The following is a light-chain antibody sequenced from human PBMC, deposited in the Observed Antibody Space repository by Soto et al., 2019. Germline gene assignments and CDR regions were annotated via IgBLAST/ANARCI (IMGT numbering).Light chain of an antibody. Sequence: EIVLTQSPGTLSLSPGERATLSCRASQSVSSSYLAWYQQTPGQAPRLLIYGASSSATGIPDRFSGSASETDFTLTISRLEPEDFAVYYCQQYGSSPKTFGQGTKVEMK. V-gene: IGKV3-20*01. J-gene: IGKJ1*01. CDR2: GAS. CDR3: QQYGSSPKT. CDR1: QSVSSSY.